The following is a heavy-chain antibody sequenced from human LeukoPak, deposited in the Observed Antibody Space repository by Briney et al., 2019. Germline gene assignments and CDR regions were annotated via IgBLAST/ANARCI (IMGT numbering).Heavy chain of an antibody. D-gene: IGHD2-2*02. J-gene: IGHJ4*02. CDR1: GFTFSSYS. Sequence: GGSLRLSCAASGFTFSSYSMNWVRQAPGKGLEWVSSISSSSSYIYYADSVEGRFTISRDNAKNSLYLQMNSLRAEDTAVYYCARDAEYCSSTSCYTGWVDNPPGGFDYWGQGTLVTVSS. V-gene: IGHV3-21*01. CDR2: ISSSSSYI. CDR3: ARDAEYCSSTSCYTGWVDNPPGGFDY.